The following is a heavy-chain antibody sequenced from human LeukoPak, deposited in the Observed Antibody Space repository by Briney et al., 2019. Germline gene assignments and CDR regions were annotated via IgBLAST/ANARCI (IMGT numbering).Heavy chain of an antibody. J-gene: IGHJ4*02. V-gene: IGHV1-69*10. D-gene: IGHD3-3*01. CDR3: ASNFFTYYDFCFDY. CDR2: IIPILGIA. Sequence: SVKVSCKASGGTFSSYAISWVRQAPGQGLEWTGGIIPILGIANYAQKFQGRVTITADKSTSTAYMELSSLRSEDTAVYYCASNFFTYYDFCFDYWGQGTLVTVSS. CDR1: GGTFSSYA.